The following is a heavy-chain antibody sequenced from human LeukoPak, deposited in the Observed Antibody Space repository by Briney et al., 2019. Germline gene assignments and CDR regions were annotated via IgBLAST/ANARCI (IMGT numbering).Heavy chain of an antibody. V-gene: IGHV3-21*04. Sequence: GGSLRLSCAASGFTFSSYSMNWVRQAPGKGLEWVSFISSSRSYIYYADSVKGRFTISRDNSKNTLYLQMNSLRAEDTAVYYCAKGVQQLASPSDYWGQGTLVTVSS. CDR2: ISSSRSYI. D-gene: IGHD6-13*01. CDR3: AKGVQQLASPSDY. J-gene: IGHJ4*02. CDR1: GFTFSSYS.